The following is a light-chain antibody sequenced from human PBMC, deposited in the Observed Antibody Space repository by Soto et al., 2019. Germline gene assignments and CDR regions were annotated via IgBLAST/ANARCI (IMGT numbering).Light chain of an antibody. J-gene: IGKJ3*01. V-gene: IGKV1-33*01. Sequence: DVQMTQSPSSLSASVGDRITITCQASQDIGKFLNWYQQKPGKAPKILIYDGSNLETGVPGRFSGGGSGTHFTFTISSLQPEDIGTYCCQQYDNVVFTFGPGTKVDLK. CDR3: QQYDNVVFT. CDR1: QDIGKF. CDR2: DGS.